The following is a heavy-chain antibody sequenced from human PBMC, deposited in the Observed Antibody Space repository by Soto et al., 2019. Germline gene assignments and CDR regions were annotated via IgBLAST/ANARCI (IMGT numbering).Heavy chain of an antibody. V-gene: IGHV3-23*01. D-gene: IGHD1-26*01. CDR3: AKRGSGSQFDY. CDR2: ISGSGGST. CDR1: GFTFSSYA. Sequence: EVQLLESGGGLVQPGGSLRLSCAASGFTFSSYAMRWVRQAPGKGLERVSVISGSGGSTYYADSVKGRFTISRDNSKNTLYLQMNSLRAEDTAVYYCAKRGSGSQFDYWGQGTLVTVSS. J-gene: IGHJ4*02.